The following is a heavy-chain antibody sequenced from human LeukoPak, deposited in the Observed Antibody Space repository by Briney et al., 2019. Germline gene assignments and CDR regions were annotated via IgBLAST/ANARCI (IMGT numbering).Heavy chain of an antibody. V-gene: IGHV4-59*08. Sequence: PSETLSLTCTVSGASISTYCWTWIRQPPGKGLEWIGYVCYSGSTTYNPSLKSRVTMSLDTSNNQFSLQMISVTGADTADYYCARHDGDGGSYRTWGQGTLVTVSS. CDR3: ARHDGDGGSYRT. CDR2: VCYSGST. CDR1: GASISTYC. D-gene: IGHD1-26*01. J-gene: IGHJ5*02.